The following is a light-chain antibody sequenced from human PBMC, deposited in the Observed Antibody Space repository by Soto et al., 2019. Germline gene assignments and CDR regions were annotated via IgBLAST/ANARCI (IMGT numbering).Light chain of an antibody. J-gene: IGLJ1*01. Sequence: QSVLTQPASVSGSPGQSITISCTGTSNDYRYVSWYQHHPGKAPKLMIYDVNNRPSGVSNRFSGSKSGNTASLTISGLQAEDEADYYCSSYTISTTLYVFGTGTKLTVL. CDR2: DVN. CDR1: SNDYRY. CDR3: SSYTISTTLYV. V-gene: IGLV2-14*03.